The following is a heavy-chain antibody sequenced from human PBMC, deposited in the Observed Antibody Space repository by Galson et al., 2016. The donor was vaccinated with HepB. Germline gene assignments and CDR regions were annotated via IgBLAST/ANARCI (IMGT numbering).Heavy chain of an antibody. D-gene: IGHD1-1*01. J-gene: IGHJ4*02. CDR2: ISNRHTT. Sequence: SLRLSCAASGFVFSNFGLSWVRQAPGKGLEWVASISNRHTTYYSDSVQGRCTSSTNNSNNTLYLLMNGLIAEDTTAYYCSKESLVRRIFDHWGQGTLLTVSS. V-gene: IGHV3-23*01. CDR1: GFVFSNFG. CDR3: SKESLVRRIFDH.